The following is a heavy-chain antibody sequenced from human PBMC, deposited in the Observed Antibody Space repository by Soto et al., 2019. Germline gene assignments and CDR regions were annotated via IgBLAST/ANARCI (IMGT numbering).Heavy chain of an antibody. CDR2: ISYDGSNK. V-gene: IGHV3-30*18. CDR1: GFTFSSYG. CDR3: AKDLRPFQWLALDY. Sequence: GGSLRLSCAASGFTFSSYGMHWVRQAPGKGLEWVAVISYDGSNKYYADSVKGRFTISRDNSKNTLYLQMNSLRAEDTAVYYCAKDLRPFQWLALDYWGQGTLVTVSS. J-gene: IGHJ4*02. D-gene: IGHD6-19*01.